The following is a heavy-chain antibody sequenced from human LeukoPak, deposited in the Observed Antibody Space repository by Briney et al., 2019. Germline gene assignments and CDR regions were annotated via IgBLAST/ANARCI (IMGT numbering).Heavy chain of an antibody. CDR2: ISWNSGSI. J-gene: IGHJ4*02. D-gene: IGHD6-13*01. CDR1: GFTFSSYA. CDR3: AKDKGAGYSSSWYES. Sequence: PGGSLRLSCAASGFTFSSYAMHWVRQAPGKGLEWVSGISWNSGSIGYADSVKGRFTISRDNAKNSLCLQMNSLRAEDMALYYCAKDKGAGYSSSWYESWGQGTLVTVSS. V-gene: IGHV3-9*03.